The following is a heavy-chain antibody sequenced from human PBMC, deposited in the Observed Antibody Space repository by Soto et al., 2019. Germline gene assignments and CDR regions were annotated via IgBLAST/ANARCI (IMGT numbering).Heavy chain of an antibody. J-gene: IGHJ5*02. CDR2: IIPIFGTA. D-gene: IGHD3-3*01. CDR3: AAGAITIFGVVIPLWFDP. V-gene: IGHV1-69*13. Sequence: SVKVSCKASGGTFSSYAISWVRQAPGQGLEWMGGIIPIFGTANYAQKFQGRVTITADESTSTAYMELSSLRSEDTAVYYCAAGAITIFGVVIPLWFDPWGQGTLVTVSS. CDR1: GGTFSSYA.